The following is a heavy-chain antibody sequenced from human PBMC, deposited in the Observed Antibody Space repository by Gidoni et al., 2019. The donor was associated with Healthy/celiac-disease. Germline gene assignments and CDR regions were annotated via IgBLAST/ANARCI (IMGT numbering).Heavy chain of an antibody. Sequence: VQLQESGPGLVKPSQTLSLTCSVSGGSISSGSYYWSWIRQPAGKGLEWIGRIYTSGSTNYNPSLKSRVTISVDTSNNQFSLKLSSVTAADTAVYYCARDPDMIVVGNAFDIWGQGTMVTVSS. CDR1: GGSISSGSYY. CDR2: IYTSGST. J-gene: IGHJ3*02. V-gene: IGHV4-61*02. D-gene: IGHD3-22*01. CDR3: ARDPDMIVVGNAFDI.